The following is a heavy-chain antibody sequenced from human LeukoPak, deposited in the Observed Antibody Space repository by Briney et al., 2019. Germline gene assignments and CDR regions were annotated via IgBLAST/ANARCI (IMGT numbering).Heavy chain of an antibody. V-gene: IGHV1-69*05. Sequence: SVKISCKASGGTFNSYAINWVRQAPGQGLEWMGGIIPRLGTTKYIEKFQGRITITTDESTTTAYMELTSLRSEDTAVYYCAADGTDWGQGTLVTVSS. CDR1: GGTFNSYA. J-gene: IGHJ4*02. CDR2: IIPRLGTT. CDR3: AADGTD.